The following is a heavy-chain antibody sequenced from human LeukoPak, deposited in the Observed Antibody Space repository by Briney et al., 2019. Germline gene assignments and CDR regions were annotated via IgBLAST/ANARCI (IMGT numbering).Heavy chain of an antibody. J-gene: IGHJ4*02. CDR3: AREYYYDSSGCYDY. D-gene: IGHD3-22*01. Sequence: PSETLSLTCAVYGGSISSYYWSWIRQPAGKGLERIGRIYTSGSTNYNPSLKSRVTMSVDTSKNQFSLKLSSVTAADTAVYYCAREYYYDSSGCYDYWGQGTLVTVSS. V-gene: IGHV4-4*07. CDR1: GGSISSYY. CDR2: IYTSGST.